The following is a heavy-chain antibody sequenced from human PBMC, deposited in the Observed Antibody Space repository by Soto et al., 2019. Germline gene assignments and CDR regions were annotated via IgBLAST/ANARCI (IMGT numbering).Heavy chain of an antibody. Sequence: QVQLVQSGAEVKKPGASVRVSCKASGYNFTSYYMHWVRQAPGQGLEWMGIVNPNGGGTSYAQKFQGRVPMTRDTSTSTVYMELTGLRSEDTAVYYCARGGEWLQLDYWGQGTLVTVSS. CDR3: ARGGEWLQLDY. CDR1: GYNFTSYY. CDR2: VNPNGGGT. J-gene: IGHJ4*02. D-gene: IGHD5-12*01. V-gene: IGHV1-46*01.